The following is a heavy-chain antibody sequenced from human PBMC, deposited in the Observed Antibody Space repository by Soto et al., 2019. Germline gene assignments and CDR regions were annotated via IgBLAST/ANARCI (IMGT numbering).Heavy chain of an antibody. CDR2: INSDGSSK. CDR1: GFTFSTFW. D-gene: IGHD3-10*01. V-gene: IGHV3-74*01. CDR3: ARDTDTYGSGTYFY. Sequence: EVQLVESGGGLVQPGGSLRLSCAASGFTFSTFWMHWVRQAPGKGLVWVSRINSDGSSKTYADSVKGRFTISRDNAKNTLFLQMNSLSVEDTAVYYCARDTDTYGSGTYFYWGQGTLLTVSS. J-gene: IGHJ4*02.